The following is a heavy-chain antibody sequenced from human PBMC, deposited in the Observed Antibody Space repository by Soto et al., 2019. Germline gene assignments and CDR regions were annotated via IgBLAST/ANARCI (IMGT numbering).Heavy chain of an antibody. CDR2: INSDGTEI. D-gene: IGHD3-3*01. CDR3: AKYWYHTIDY. V-gene: IGHV3-74*01. CDR1: GLDFRNTW. J-gene: IGHJ4*02. Sequence: HPGGSLRHSCAASGLDFRNTWIHWVRQVPGKGLVWVSRINSDGTEITYADSVKGRFTVSRDNAKNTVYLQMNSLRVEDTAVYYCAKYWYHTIDYWGPGTPVTISS.